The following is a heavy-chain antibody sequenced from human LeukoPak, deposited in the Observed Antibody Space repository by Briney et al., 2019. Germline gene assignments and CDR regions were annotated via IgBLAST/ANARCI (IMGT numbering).Heavy chain of an antibody. CDR2: IGTAGDT. J-gene: IGHJ4*02. Sequence: PGGSLRLSCAASGFTLSNFAMHWVRKATGKGLEWVSAIGTAGDTFYPGSVKGRFTISRENAKNSLYLQMNNLRAEDTAVYYCARQMTPHGNFDYWGQGTLVTVSS. CDR3: ARQMTPHGNFDY. D-gene: IGHD1-26*01. CDR1: GFTLSNFA. V-gene: IGHV3-13*01.